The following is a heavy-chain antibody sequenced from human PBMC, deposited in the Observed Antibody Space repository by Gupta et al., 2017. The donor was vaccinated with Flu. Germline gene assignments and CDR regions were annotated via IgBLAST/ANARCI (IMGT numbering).Heavy chain of an antibody. CDR3: ARGDCTNGVCPGI. Sequence: PSLKSRVTISVDTSKNQFSLKLSSVTAADTAVYYCARGDCTNGVCPGIWGQGTLVTVSS. J-gene: IGHJ4*02. D-gene: IGHD2-8*01. V-gene: IGHV4-39*01.